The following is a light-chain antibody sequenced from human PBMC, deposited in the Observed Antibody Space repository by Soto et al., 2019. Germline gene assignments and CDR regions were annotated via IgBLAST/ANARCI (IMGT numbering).Light chain of an antibody. V-gene: IGLV1-47*01. J-gene: IGLJ3*02. CDR2: RDH. CDR1: TSNVERNY. Sequence: QSVLTQPPSASGTPGQRVIITCSGGTSNVERNYVYWYQHLPGAAPKLLIYRDHQRPSGVPDRFSASKSGTSASLAISGLRSEDEADYYSAVWDDRLSGLFGGGTKVTVL. CDR3: AVWDDRLSGL.